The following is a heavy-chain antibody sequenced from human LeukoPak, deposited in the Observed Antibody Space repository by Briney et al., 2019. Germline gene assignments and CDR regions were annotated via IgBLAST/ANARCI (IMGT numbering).Heavy chain of an antibody. CDR1: GFTFSYYY. Sequence: GGSLRLSCAASGFTFSYYYMSWIRQAPGKGLEWVSYISSSGSTIYYADSVKGRFTISRDNAKNSLYLQMNSLRAEDTAVYYCARARVLVVVIDYFDYWGQGTLLSVSS. J-gene: IGHJ4*02. CDR2: ISSSGSTI. CDR3: ARARVLVVVIDYFDY. D-gene: IGHD3-22*01. V-gene: IGHV3-11*01.